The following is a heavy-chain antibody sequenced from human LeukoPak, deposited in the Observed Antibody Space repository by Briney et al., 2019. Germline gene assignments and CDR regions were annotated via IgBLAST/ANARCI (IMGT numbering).Heavy chain of an antibody. V-gene: IGHV3-7*01. J-gene: IGHJ4*02. D-gene: IGHD3-3*01. CDR3: ARAWAYYDFWSGYYYFDY. CDR2: IKQDGSEK. Sequence: GSLRLSCAASGFTFSSYWMSWVRQAPGKGLEWVANIKQDGSEKYYVDSVKGRFTISRDNAKNSLYLQMNSLRAEDTAVYYCARAWAYYDFWSGYYYFDYWGQGTLVTVSS. CDR1: GFTFSSYW.